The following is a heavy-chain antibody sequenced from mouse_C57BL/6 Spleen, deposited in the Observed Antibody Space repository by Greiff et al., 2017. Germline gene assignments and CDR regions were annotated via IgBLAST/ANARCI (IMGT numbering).Heavy chain of an antibody. Sequence: VQLQQSGPELVKPGASVKMSCKASGYTFTDYNMHWVKQSHGKSLEWIGYINPNNGGTSYNQKFKGKATLTVNKSSSTAYMELRSLTSEDSAVYYCARDWTFYYGSSYHYYAMDYWGQGTSVTVSS. V-gene: IGHV1-22*01. CDR2: INPNNGGT. J-gene: IGHJ4*01. CDR3: ARDWTFYYGSSYHYYAMDY. CDR1: GYTFTDYN. D-gene: IGHD1-1*01.